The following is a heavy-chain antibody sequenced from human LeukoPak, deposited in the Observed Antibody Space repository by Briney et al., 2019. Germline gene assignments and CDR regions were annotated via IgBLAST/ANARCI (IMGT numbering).Heavy chain of an antibody. Sequence: PGGSLRLSCAASGFTFSDYYMSWIRQAPGKGLEWVSYISSSGSTIYYADSVKGRFTISRDNAKNSLYLQMNSLRAEDTAVYYCARERYCSSTSCYGGDYWGQGTLVTVSS. D-gene: IGHD2-2*01. CDR3: ARERYCSSTSCYGGDY. CDR1: GFTFSDYY. CDR2: ISSSGSTI. J-gene: IGHJ4*02. V-gene: IGHV3-11*01.